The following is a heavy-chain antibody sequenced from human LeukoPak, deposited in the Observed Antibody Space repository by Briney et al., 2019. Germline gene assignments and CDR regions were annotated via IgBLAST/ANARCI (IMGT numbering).Heavy chain of an antibody. D-gene: IGHD2-2*02. CDR2: ISYSGIT. V-gene: IGHV4-39*07. Sequence: PSETLSLTCTVSGGSIKSSNYYWSLIRQPPGKGLEWIGTISYSGITNYNPSLKSRLTISVDTSKNQFSLKLSPVTAADTAVYYCARTYTGYYYYFMDVWGKGTTVTVSS. CDR3: ARTYTGYYYYFMDV. CDR1: GGSIKSSNYY. J-gene: IGHJ6*03.